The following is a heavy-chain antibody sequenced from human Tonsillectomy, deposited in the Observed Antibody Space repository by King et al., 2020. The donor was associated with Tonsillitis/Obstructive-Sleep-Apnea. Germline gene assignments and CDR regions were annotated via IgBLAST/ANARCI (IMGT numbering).Heavy chain of an antibody. V-gene: IGHV2-5*02. D-gene: IGHD3-10*01. CDR2: IYWDDDK. CDR3: ARSQLLYGSGSYSDY. J-gene: IGHJ4*02. CDR1: GFSLSTSGVG. Sequence: ITLKESGPTLVKPTQTLTLTCTFSGFSLSTSGVGVGWIRQPPGKALEWLALIYWDDDKRYSPSLKSRLTITKDTSKNQVVLTMTNMDPVDTSTYYCARSQLLYGSGSYSDYWGQGTLVTVSS.